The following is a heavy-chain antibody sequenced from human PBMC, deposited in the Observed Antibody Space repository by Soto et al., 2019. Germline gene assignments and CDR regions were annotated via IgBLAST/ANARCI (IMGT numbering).Heavy chain of an antibody. D-gene: IGHD6-19*01. CDR1: GGSISSHS. J-gene: IGHJ4*02. CDR3: ARHGWSTSGWFDY. Sequence: SQTLSLTCSVSGGSISSHSWTWIRQPPGKGLEWIGYIFNTGATNYNPSPSLKSRVTISVDTSKNHLSLKLSSVTAADTAVYYCARHGWSTSGWFDYWGRGTLVTVSS. CDR2: IFNTGAT. V-gene: IGHV4-59*08.